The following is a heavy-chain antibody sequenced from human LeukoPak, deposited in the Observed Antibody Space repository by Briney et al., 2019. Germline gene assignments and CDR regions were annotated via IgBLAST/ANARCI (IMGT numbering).Heavy chain of an antibody. D-gene: IGHD3-22*01. V-gene: IGHV3-48*01. CDR3: ARKVGIVVVQIYRVGAFDI. CDR1: GFTFSSYS. Sequence: GGSLRLSCAASGFTFSSYSMDWVRQAPGKGLEWVSYISSSSSTIYYADSVKGRFTISRDNAKNSLYLQMNSLRAEDTAVYYCARKVGIVVVQIYRVGAFDIWGQGTMVTVSS. CDR2: ISSSSSTI. J-gene: IGHJ3*02.